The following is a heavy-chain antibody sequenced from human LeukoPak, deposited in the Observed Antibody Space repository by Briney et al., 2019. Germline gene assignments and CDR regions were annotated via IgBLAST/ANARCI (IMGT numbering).Heavy chain of an antibody. D-gene: IGHD1-1*01. V-gene: IGHV3-74*01. J-gene: IGHJ4*02. CDR2: INSDGSWT. CDR3: AGDIRGAGTLAFDY. Sequence: PGGSLRLSCAASGNYWMHWVRQAPGKGLVWVSHINSDGSWTSYADSVKGRFTISKDNAKNTVYLQMNSLRSEGTAVYYCAGDIRGAGTLAFDYWGQGTLVTVSS. CDR1: GNYW.